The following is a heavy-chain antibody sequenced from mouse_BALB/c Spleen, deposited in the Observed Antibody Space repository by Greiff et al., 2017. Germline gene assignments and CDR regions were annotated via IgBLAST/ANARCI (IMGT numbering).Heavy chain of an antibody. D-gene: IGHD1-1*01. J-gene: IGHJ4*01. CDR1: GFSLTSYG. CDR2: IWRGGST. Sequence: VQLQESGPSLVQPSQSLSITCTVSGFSLTSYGVHWVRQSPGKGLEWLGVIWRGGSTDYNAAFMSRLSITKDNSKSQVFFKMNSLQADDTAIYYCAKNNGDYGSPYAMDYWGQGTSVTVSS. V-gene: IGHV2-5-1*01. CDR3: AKNNGDYGSPYAMDY.